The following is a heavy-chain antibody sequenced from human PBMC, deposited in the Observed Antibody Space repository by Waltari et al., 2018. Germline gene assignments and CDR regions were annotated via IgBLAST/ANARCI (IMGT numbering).Heavy chain of an antibody. D-gene: IGHD5-12*01. CDR2: ISWDGGRT. V-gene: IGHV3-43*01. CDR3: AKDILVKRGYSGYGLFDY. Sequence: EVQLVESGGVVVQPGGSLRLSCAASGFTFDDYTMHWVRQAPGKGLEWVSLISWDGGRTDYADTVNGRFTISRDNSKNSLYLQMNSLRTEDTALYYCAKDILVKRGYSGYGLFDYWGQGTLVTVSS. CDR1: GFTFDDYT. J-gene: IGHJ4*02.